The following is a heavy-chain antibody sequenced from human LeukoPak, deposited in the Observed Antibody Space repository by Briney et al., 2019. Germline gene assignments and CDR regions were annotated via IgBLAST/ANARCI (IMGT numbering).Heavy chain of an antibody. CDR3: AKDHLPGIVVADRDY. J-gene: IGHJ4*02. CDR2: IPYDGSNK. Sequence: PGRSLRLSCAASGFTFSSYAMHWVRQAPGKGLEWVAVIPYDGSNKYYADSVKGRFTISRDNSKNTLYLQINSLRAEDTAVYYCAKDHLPGIVVADRDYWGQGTLVTVSS. CDR1: GFTFSSYA. D-gene: IGHD6-19*01. V-gene: IGHV3-30*04.